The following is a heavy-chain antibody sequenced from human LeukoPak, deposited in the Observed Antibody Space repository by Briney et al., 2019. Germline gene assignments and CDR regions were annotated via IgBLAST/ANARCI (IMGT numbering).Heavy chain of an antibody. CDR3: GRGLLWFGELLDY. CDR2: IIPIFGTA. V-gene: IGHV1-69*06. J-gene: IGHJ4*02. D-gene: IGHD3-10*01. CDR1: GGTFSSYA. Sequence: SVKVSCKASGGTFSSYAISWVRQAPGQGREWMGGIIPIFGTANYAQKFQGRVTITADKSTSTAYMELSRLRSDDTAVYYCGRGLLWFGELLDYWGQGTLVTVSS.